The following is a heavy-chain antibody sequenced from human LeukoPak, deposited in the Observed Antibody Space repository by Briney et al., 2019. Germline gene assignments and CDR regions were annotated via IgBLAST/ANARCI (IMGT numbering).Heavy chain of an antibody. D-gene: IGHD2-2*01. CDR2: ISAYNGNT. Sequence: ASVKVSCKASGYTFTSYGISWVRQAPGRGLEWMGWISAYNGNTNYAQKLQGRVTMTTDTSTSTAYMELRSLRSDDTAVYYCARDAGYCSSTSCYSPRFDPWGQGTLVTVSS. V-gene: IGHV1-18*01. J-gene: IGHJ5*02. CDR1: GYTFTSYG. CDR3: ARDAGYCSSTSCYSPRFDP.